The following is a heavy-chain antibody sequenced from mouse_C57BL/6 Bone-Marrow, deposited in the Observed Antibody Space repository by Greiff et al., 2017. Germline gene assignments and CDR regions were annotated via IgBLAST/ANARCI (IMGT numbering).Heavy chain of an antibody. J-gene: IGHJ2*01. CDR1: GFTFSSYG. Sequence: EVQLVESGGDLVKPGGSLKLSCAASGFTFSSYGMSWVRQTPDKRLEWVATISSGGSYTYSPDSVKGRFTFSRDNAKNTLYLQMSSLKSEDTAMYYCARQGYDYLDYWGRGTTLTVSS. D-gene: IGHD2-3*01. CDR2: ISSGGSYT. V-gene: IGHV5-6*01. CDR3: ARQGYDYLDY.